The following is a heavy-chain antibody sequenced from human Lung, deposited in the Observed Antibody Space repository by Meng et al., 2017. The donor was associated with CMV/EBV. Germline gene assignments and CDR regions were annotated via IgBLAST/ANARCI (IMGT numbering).Heavy chain of an antibody. CDR1: GGSISSGDYY. CDR2: IYYSGST. J-gene: IGHJ4*02. Sequence: QVQLQESGPVLVKPSQTLSLTCTVSGGSISSGDYYWSWIRQPPGKGLEWIGYIYYSGSTYYNPSLKSRVTISVDTSKNQFSLKLSSVTAADTAVYYCARALDTAMVTFNYWGQGTLVTVSS. D-gene: IGHD5-18*01. V-gene: IGHV4-30-4*08. CDR3: ARALDTAMVTFNY.